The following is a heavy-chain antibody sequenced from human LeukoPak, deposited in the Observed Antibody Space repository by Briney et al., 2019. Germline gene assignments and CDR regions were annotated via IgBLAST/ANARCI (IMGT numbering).Heavy chain of an antibody. CDR3: AKDGAWLRFDD. D-gene: IGHD5-12*01. V-gene: IGHV3-23*01. Sequence: GGSLRLSCAASGFTFSDYYMSWIRQAPGKGLEWVSGISPGGGPTYYADSVNGRFTISRDDSKNTLYLQMNNLRAEDTAVYYCAKDGAWLRFDDWGQGILVTVSS. CDR2: ISPGGGPT. CDR1: GFTFSDYY. J-gene: IGHJ4*02.